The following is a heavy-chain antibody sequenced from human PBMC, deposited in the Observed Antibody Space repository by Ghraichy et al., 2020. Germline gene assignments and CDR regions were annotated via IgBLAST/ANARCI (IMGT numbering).Heavy chain of an antibody. J-gene: IGHJ2*01. D-gene: IGHD6-13*01. Sequence: SETLSLTCAVYGGSFSGYYWSWIRQPPGKGLEWIGEINHSGSTNYNPSLKSRVTISVDTSKNQFSLKLSSVTAADTAVYYCARNSGYSYSSSWYGRHFDLWGRGTLVTVSS. CDR3: ARNSGYSYSSSWYGRHFDL. CDR1: GGSFSGYY. V-gene: IGHV4-34*01. CDR2: INHSGST.